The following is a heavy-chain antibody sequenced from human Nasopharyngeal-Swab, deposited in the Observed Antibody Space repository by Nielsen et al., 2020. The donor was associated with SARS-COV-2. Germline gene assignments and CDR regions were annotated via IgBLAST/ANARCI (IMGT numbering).Heavy chain of an antibody. Sequence: GESLKISCAASGFTFSSYRMNWVRQAPGKGLEWVSSISSSSSYIYYADSVKGRFTISRGNAKNSLYLQMNSLRAEDTAVYYCARDPPATTVTTGDYWGQGTLVTVSS. CDR2: ISSSSSYI. D-gene: IGHD4-17*01. CDR1: GFTFSSYR. CDR3: ARDPPATTVTTGDY. V-gene: IGHV3-21*01. J-gene: IGHJ4*02.